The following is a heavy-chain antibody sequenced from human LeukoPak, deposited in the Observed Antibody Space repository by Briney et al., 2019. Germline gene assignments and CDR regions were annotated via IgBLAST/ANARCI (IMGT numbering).Heavy chain of an antibody. CDR3: ARGLESLRYFDWLSPSFDY. Sequence: ASVKVSCKASGYTFTSYDINWVRQATGQGLEWMGWMNPNSGNTGYAQKFQGRVTMTRNTSISTAYMALSSLRSEDTAVYYCARGLESLRYFDWLSPSFDYWGQGTLVTVSS. CDR2: MNPNSGNT. CDR1: GYTFTSYD. D-gene: IGHD3-9*01. J-gene: IGHJ4*02. V-gene: IGHV1-8*01.